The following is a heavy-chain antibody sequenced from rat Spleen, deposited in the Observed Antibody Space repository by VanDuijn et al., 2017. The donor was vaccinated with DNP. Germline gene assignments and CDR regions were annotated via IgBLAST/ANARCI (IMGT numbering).Heavy chain of an antibody. CDR2: INFSGST. CDR3: ARWSRYFDY. J-gene: IGHJ2*01. Sequence: EVQLQESGPGLVKPSQSLSLTCSVTGYSITSNYWGWIRKFPGNKMEWMGYINFSGSTGYNPSLKSRFSITRDTSKNQFFLQLNSVTTEDTATYYCARWSRYFDYWGQGVMVTVSS. V-gene: IGHV3-1*01. CDR1: GYSITSNY.